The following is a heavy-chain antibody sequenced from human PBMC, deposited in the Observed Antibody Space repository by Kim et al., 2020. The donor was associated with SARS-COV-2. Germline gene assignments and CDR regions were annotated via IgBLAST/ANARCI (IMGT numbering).Heavy chain of an antibody. J-gene: IGHJ4*02. D-gene: IGHD1-20*01. CDR3: AKVLNNWNVIDY. Sequence: YYADPVKGRFTISRDNSKNTLYLQMNSLRAEDTAVYYCAKVLNNWNVIDYWGQGTLVTVSS. V-gene: IGHV3-23*01.